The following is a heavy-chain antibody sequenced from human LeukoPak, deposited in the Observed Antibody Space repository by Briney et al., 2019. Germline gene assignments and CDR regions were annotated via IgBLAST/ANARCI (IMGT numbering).Heavy chain of an antibody. CDR1: GFKFNSYG. V-gene: IGHV3-30*02. CDR2: IRYDGSNK. D-gene: IGHD2-2*01. J-gene: IGHJ4*02. CDR3: AKHSTSGYCRSTSCYELDC. Sequence: GGSLRLSCAASGFKFNSYGVHWVRQAPGKGLEWVAFIRYDGSNKYYADSVKGRFTISRDNSKNTLYLQMNSLRAEDTALYYCAKHSTSGYCRSTSCYELDCWGQGTLVTVSS.